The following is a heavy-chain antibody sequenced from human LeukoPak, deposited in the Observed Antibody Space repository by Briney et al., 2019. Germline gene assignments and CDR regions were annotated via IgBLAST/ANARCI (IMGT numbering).Heavy chain of an antibody. D-gene: IGHD2-15*01. CDR2: ISSSGSAI. CDR3: ARDLGYCSGGSCYPPYWFDP. V-gene: IGHV3-11*01. Sequence: PGGSLRLSCAASGFTFSDYYMSWIRQAPGEGLEWVSYISSSGSAIYYADSVKGRFTISRDNAKNSLYLQMNSLRAEDTAVYYCARDLGYCSGGSCYPPYWFDPWGQGTLVTVSS. CDR1: GFTFSDYY. J-gene: IGHJ5*02.